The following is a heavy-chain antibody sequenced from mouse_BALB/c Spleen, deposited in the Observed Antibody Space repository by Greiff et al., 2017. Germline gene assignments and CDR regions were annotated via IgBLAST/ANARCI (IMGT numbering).Heavy chain of an antibody. CDR1: GYTFTSYY. D-gene: IGHD1-2*01. CDR3: TRGYYGDY. J-gene: IGHJ2*01. CDR2: INPSNGGT. Sequence: VQLQQPGAELVKPGASVKLSCKASGYTFTSYYMYWVKQRPGQGLEWIGGINPSNGGTNFNEKFKGKATLTVDKSSSTAYMQLSSLTSEDSAVYYCTRGYYGDYWGQGTTLTVSS. V-gene: IGHV1S81*02.